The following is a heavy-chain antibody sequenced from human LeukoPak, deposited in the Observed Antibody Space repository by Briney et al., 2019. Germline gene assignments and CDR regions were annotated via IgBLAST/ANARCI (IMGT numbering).Heavy chain of an antibody. J-gene: IGHJ5*02. CDR2: IYYSGRT. CDR3: ARHSYGELPHWFDP. V-gene: IGHV4-39*01. D-gene: IGHD3-10*01. Sequence: SETLSLTCTVSGGSISSSSIYYWGWIRQPPGKGLEWIGSIYYSGRTYYNPSLKSRVTIAVDTSKNQFSLKLNSVTAADTAFYFCARHSYGELPHWFDPWGQGILVTVSS. CDR1: GGSISSSSIYY.